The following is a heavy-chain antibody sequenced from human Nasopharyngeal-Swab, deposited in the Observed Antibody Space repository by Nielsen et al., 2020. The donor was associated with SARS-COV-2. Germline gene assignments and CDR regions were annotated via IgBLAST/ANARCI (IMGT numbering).Heavy chain of an antibody. Sequence: SLKISCAASGFTFDDYAMHWVRQAPGKGPEWGSGISWNSGSIGYADSVKGRFTISRDNAKNSLYLQMNSLRAEDTALYYCAKSTGAWLQFLDVWGQGTTVTVSS. CDR1: GFTFDDYA. D-gene: IGHD2-8*02. CDR3: AKSTGAWLQFLDV. CDR2: ISWNSGSI. V-gene: IGHV3-9*01. J-gene: IGHJ6*02.